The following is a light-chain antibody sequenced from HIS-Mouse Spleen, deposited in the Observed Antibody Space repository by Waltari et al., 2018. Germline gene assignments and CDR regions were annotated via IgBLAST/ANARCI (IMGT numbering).Light chain of an antibody. V-gene: IGLV2-23*01. CDR1: RRDVGSYNL. CDR2: EGS. Sequence: QSALTQPASVSGSPGQSITISCTGTRRDVGSYNLVSWYQPHQGKAPKLMIYEGSKLPSGVSNRFSGSKSGNTASLTISGLQAEDEADYYCCSYAGSSTFYVFGTGTKVTVL. CDR3: CSYAGSSTFYV. J-gene: IGLJ1*01.